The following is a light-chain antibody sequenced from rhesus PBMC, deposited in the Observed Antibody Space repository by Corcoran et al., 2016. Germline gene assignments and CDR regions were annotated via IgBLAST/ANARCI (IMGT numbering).Light chain of an antibody. J-gene: IGKJ1*01. CDR3: LQHSNWWT. V-gene: IGKV1-94*01. CDR1: QGINKG. CDR2: VAS. Sequence: DIQMTQSPSSLSTSVGDRVTVSCRASQGINKGLSRYQQKPVKAPTLLIYVASNLQTGVSFRFSGSGSGTDFSLTISSLEHEDVAVYYCLQHSNWWTFGQGTKVDIK.